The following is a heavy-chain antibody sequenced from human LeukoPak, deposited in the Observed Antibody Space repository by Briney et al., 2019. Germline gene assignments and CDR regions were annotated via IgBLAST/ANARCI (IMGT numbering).Heavy chain of an antibody. CDR3: AREDWGYGHYYYYMDV. Sequence: SETLSLTCTVSGGSISSGSYYWGWIRQPAGKGLEWIGRIYTSGSTNYNPSLKSRVTISVDTSKNQFSLKLSSVTAADTAVYYCAREDWGYGHYYYYMDVWGKGTTVTVSS. CDR2: IYTSGST. CDR1: GGSISSGSYY. D-gene: IGHD3/OR15-3a*01. J-gene: IGHJ6*03. V-gene: IGHV4-61*02.